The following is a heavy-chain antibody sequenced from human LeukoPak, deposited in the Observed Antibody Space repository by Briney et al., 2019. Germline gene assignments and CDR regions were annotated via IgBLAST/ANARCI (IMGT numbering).Heavy chain of an antibody. CDR2: IYHSGST. D-gene: IGHD5-18*01. Sequence: PSETLSLTCAVSGGSISSGGYSWSWIRQPPGKGLEWIGYIYHSGSTYYNPSLKGRVTISVDRSKNQFSLKLSSVTAADTAVYYCAILNGYSYGSRWFDPWGQGTLVTVSS. V-gene: IGHV4-30-2*01. CDR3: AILNGYSYGSRWFDP. CDR1: GGSISSGGYS. J-gene: IGHJ5*02.